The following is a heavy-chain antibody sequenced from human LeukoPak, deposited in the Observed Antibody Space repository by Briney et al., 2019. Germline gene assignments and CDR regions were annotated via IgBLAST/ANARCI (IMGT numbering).Heavy chain of an antibody. CDR3: ARGIRGSSSSCYSSSYYYYYMDV. CDR1: GGSISSYY. V-gene: IGHV4-59*08. Sequence: KPSETLSLTCTVSGGSISSYYWSWIRQPPGKGREWSGYIYYSGSTNYNPSLKSRVTISVDTSKNQFSLKLSSVTAADTAVYYCARGIRGSSSSCYSSSYYYYYMDVWGKGTTVTVSS. D-gene: IGHD6-6*01. CDR2: IYYSGST. J-gene: IGHJ6*03.